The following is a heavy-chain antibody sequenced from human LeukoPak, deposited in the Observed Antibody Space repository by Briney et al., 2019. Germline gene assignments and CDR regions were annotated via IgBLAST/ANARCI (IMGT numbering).Heavy chain of an antibody. Sequence: SETLSLTCTVSGDSVSAFYWSWLRQSPGTGLEWIGFIHYPASTAYNPSLKSRVTISLETSRNQLSLMLTSLTPADTAIYYCARGSSDVYWYLDVWGRGTLVTVSS. CDR2: IHYPAST. CDR3: ARGSSDVYWYLDV. J-gene: IGHJ2*01. V-gene: IGHV4-59*02. CDR1: GDSVSAFY. D-gene: IGHD6-19*01.